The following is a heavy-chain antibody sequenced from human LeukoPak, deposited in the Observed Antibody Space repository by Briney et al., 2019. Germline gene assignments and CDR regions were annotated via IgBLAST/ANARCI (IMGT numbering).Heavy chain of an antibody. D-gene: IGHD2-2*01. V-gene: IGHV2-5*02. CDR2: IYWDDLQ. Sequence: SGPTLLKPTQTLTLTCSVSGFSLNNRGVGVGWIRRPPGKAPEWLSPIYWDDLQRFNPSLTSRLTFTKDTPKHHVARIVTNVDPVHTGIYYCAHSGYTYAYQLGYYFAFWGTGNLVTVSS. CDR3: AHSGYTYAYQLGYYFAF. J-gene: IGHJ4*02. CDR1: GFSLNNRGVG.